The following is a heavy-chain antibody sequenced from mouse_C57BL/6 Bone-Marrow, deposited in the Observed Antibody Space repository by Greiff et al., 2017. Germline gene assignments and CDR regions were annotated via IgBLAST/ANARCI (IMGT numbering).Heavy chain of an antibody. J-gene: IGHJ3*01. CDR3: ARYADYYGSSPFAY. CDR1: GYTFTSYW. D-gene: IGHD1-1*01. Sequence: VNVVESGTELVKPGASVKLSCKASGYTFTSYWMHWVKQRPGQGLEWIGNINPSNGGTNYNEKFKSKATLTVDKSSSTAYMQLSSLTSEDSAVYYCARYADYYGSSPFAYWGQGTLVTVSA. V-gene: IGHV1-53*01. CDR2: INPSNGGT.